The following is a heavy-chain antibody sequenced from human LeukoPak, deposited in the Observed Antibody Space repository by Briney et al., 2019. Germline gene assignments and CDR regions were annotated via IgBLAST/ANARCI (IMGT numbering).Heavy chain of an antibody. CDR3: ARGPSVTVGATAYYYYYYYMDV. D-gene: IGHD1-26*01. J-gene: IGHJ6*03. V-gene: IGHV3-48*01. CDR2: ISSSSSTI. Sequence: PGGSLRLSCAASGFTFSSYSMNWVRQAPGKGLEWVSYISSSSSTIYYADSVKGRFTISRDNAKNSLYLQMNSLRAEDTAVYCCARGPSVTVGATAYYYYYYYMDVWGKGTTVTVSS. CDR1: GFTFSSYS.